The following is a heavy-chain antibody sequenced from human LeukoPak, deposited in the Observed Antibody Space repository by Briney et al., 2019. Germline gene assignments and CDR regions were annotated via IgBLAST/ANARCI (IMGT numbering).Heavy chain of an antibody. D-gene: IGHD2-8*01. Sequence: PGGSLRLSCAASGFRVRNYGMHWVRQAPGKGLEWVAIVWGDGSRKEYGDAVKGRFTVSRDESEDTVYLQMNNLRAEDTAVYYCARDRHCANGVCHSPPGMDVWGQGTTVTVSS. V-gene: IGHV3-33*01. CDR2: VWGDGSRK. J-gene: IGHJ6*02. CDR1: GFRVRNYG. CDR3: ARDRHCANGVCHSPPGMDV.